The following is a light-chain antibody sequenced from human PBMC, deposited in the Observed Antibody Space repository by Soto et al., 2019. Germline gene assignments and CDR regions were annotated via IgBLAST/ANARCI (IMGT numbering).Light chain of an antibody. CDR2: GAS. CDR3: QQYGSTPRT. J-gene: IGKJ4*01. Sequence: EIVLTQSPATLSLSPGERATLSCRASQSVSRSYLAWYQHKPGQAPRLLIFGASTRATGIPDRFSGSGSGADFTLIISRLEPEDFAVYYCQQYGSTPRTFGGGTKVDIK. CDR1: QSVSRSY. V-gene: IGKV3-20*01.